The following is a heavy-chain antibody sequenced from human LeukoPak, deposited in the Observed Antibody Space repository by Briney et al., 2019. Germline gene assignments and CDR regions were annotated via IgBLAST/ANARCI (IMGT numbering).Heavy chain of an antibody. J-gene: IGHJ4*02. CDR1: GGSISSSIYY. Sequence: KPSETLSLTCTVSGGSISSSIYYWGWIRQPPGKGLEWIGSIYYSGSTYYNPSLKSRVTISVDTSKNQFSLKLSSVTAADTAVYYCARVSRGSTTSCYVTHWGQGTLVTVSS. V-gene: IGHV4-39*07. D-gene: IGHD2-2*01. CDR3: ARVSRGSTTSCYVTH. CDR2: IYYSGST.